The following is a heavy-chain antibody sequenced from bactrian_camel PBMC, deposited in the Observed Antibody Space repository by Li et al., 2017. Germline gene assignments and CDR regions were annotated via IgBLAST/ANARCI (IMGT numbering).Heavy chain of an antibody. Sequence: HVQLVESGGDSVQAGGSLRISCKVSGDGHNTNSMAWFRQAPGKEREGVAAIYVGGGRTYYTDSVKGRFTISRDNAKNTVYLQMSSLKPEDTAVFYCVRATLGSSDGEGFGYWGQGTQVTV. CDR2: IYVGGGRT. J-gene: IGHJ6*01. CDR3: VRATLGSSDGEGFGY. D-gene: IGHD4*01. CDR1: GDGHNTNS. V-gene: IGHV3S54*01.